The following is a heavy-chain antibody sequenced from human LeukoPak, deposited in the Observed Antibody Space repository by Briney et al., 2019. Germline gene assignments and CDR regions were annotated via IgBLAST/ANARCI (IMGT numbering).Heavy chain of an antibody. CDR3: ARDATTVTTGWFDP. CDR2: ISSSGSTI. CDR1: GFTFSSYE. V-gene: IGHV3-48*03. D-gene: IGHD4-17*01. Sequence: GGSLRLSCAASGFTFSSYEMNWVRQAPGKGLEWVSYISSSGSTIYYADSVKGRFTISRDNAKNSLYLQMNSLRAEDTAVYYCARDATTVTTGWFDPWGQGTLVTVSS. J-gene: IGHJ5*02.